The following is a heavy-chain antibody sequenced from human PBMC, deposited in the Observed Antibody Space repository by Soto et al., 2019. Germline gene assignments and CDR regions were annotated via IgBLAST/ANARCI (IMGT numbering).Heavy chain of an antibody. J-gene: IGHJ4*02. CDR3: ARHVVVVAARGEGFDY. CDR1: GGSISSGGYY. CDR2: IYYSGST. V-gene: IGHV4-31*03. D-gene: IGHD2-15*01. Sequence: SETLSLTCTVSGGSISSGGYYWSWIRQHPGKGLEWIGYIYYSGSTYYKQYLKSRVTISVDTSKNQYSLKLSSVTAADTAVYYCARHVVVVAARGEGFDYWGQGTLVTVSS.